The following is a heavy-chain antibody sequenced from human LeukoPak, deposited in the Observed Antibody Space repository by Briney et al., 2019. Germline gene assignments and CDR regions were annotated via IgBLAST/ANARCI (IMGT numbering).Heavy chain of an antibody. V-gene: IGHV3-33*01. CDR2: TWYDGSNK. J-gene: IGHJ4*02. Sequence: GTSLRLSCVASGFTFSNYGMHWVRQAPGKGLEWVAVTWYDGSNKYYAESVKGRFTISRDNSKNTLYLQMNSLRAEDTAIYYCARGGILTTVTTIPPDYWGQGTLVIVSS. CDR1: GFTFSNYG. CDR3: ARGGILTTVTTIPPDY. D-gene: IGHD4-17*01.